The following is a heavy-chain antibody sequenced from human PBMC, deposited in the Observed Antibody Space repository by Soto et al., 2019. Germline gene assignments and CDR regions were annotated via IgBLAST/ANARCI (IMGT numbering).Heavy chain of an antibody. CDR2: ISYDGSNK. CDR3: AKGKDYYGSGRTDAFDI. V-gene: IGHV3-30*18. D-gene: IGHD3-10*01. CDR1: GFTSSSYG. J-gene: IGHJ3*02. Sequence: QVQLVESGGGVVQPGRSLRLSCAASGFTSSSYGMHWVRQAPGKGLEWVAVISYDGSNKYYADSVKGRFTISRDNSKNTLYLQMNSLRAEDTAVYYCAKGKDYYGSGRTDAFDIWGQGTMVTVSS.